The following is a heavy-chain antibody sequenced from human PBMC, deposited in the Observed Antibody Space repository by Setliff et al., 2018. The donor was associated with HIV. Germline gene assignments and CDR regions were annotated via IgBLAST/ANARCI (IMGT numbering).Heavy chain of an antibody. J-gene: IGHJ5*02. CDR2: IIPILGIA. Sequence: GASVKVSCKASGDTFSSYAISWVRQAPGQGLEWMGGIIPILGIANYAQKFQDRVTITADKSTDTAYMELSSLRPEDTAVYYCARDIPHDYTFWSGSTRFDPWGQGTLVTVSS. CDR1: GDTFSSYA. CDR3: ARDIPHDYTFWSGSTRFDP. V-gene: IGHV1-69*10. D-gene: IGHD3-3*01.